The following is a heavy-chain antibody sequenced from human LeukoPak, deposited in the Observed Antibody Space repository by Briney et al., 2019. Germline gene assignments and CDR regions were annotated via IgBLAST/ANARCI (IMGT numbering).Heavy chain of an antibody. D-gene: IGHD4-17*01. J-gene: IGHJ3*02. V-gene: IGHV1-2*02. CDR2: INPNSGGT. Sequence: ASVKVSCEASGYTFTGYYMHWVRQAPGQGLEWMGWINPNSGGTNYAQKFQGRVTMTRDTSISTAYMELSRLRSDDTAVYYCARVRVTTVTIAQPRARDAFDIWGQGTMVTVSS. CDR3: ARVRVTTVTIAQPRARDAFDI. CDR1: GYTFTGYY.